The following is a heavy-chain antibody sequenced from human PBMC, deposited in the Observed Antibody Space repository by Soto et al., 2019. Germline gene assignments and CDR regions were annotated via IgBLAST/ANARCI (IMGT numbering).Heavy chain of an antibody. V-gene: IGHV1-69*01. CDR3: ARGTYGGSNCFFAREY. CDR2: INPMSRTA. CDR1: GDTSTTYV. D-gene: IGHD2-21*01. Sequence: VQLVQSGAEVKKPGSSVKVSCKASGDTSTTYVTSWVRQAPGQGPEWIGGINPMSRTAKYSEKYNGRVTITADEATRTAYLDLTSLRFEDTAVYFCARGTYGGSNCFFAREYWGQGTLVTVSS. J-gene: IGHJ4*02.